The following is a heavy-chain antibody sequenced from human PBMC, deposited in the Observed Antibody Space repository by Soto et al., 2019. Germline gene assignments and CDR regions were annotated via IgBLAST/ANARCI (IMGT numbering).Heavy chain of an antibody. CDR2: IYTGDSDT. Sequence: GESLRISGKSSENSFTGHWIGLVRQMPGKGLEYMGIIYTGDSDTRYSPSFQGQVTISADKSIRTAYLQWSSLKASDTAVYYCASGVTWEYFDSWGQGTQVTVSS. V-gene: IGHV5-51*01. CDR1: ENSFTGHW. D-gene: IGHD1-26*01. CDR3: ASGVTWEYFDS. J-gene: IGHJ4*02.